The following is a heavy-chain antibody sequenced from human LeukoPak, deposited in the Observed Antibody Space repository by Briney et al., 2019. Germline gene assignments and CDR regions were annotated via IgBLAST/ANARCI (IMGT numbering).Heavy chain of an antibody. CDR3: ARGRVLWFGELSIPFDY. CDR1: GYTFTSYG. D-gene: IGHD3-10*01. CDR2: ISAYNGNT. V-gene: IGHV1-18*01. Sequence: ASVKVSCKASGYTFTSYGISWVRQAPGQGLEWMGWISAYNGNTNYAQKLQGRVTMTTDTSTSTAYMELRSLRSDDTAVYYCARGRVLWFGELSIPFDYWGQGTLVTVSS. J-gene: IGHJ4*02.